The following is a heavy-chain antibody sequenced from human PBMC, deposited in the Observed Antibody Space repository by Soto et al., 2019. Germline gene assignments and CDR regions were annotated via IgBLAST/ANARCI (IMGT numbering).Heavy chain of an antibody. D-gene: IGHD3-10*01. CDR3: ARDHGSGRDSRRYYFDY. CDR2: INPILGIA. Sequence: QVQLVQSGAEVKKPGSSVKVSCKASGGTFSSYTISWVRQAPGQGLEWMGRINPILGIANYAQKFQGRVTITADKSTSTAYMELSSLRSEDTAVYYCARDHGSGRDSRRYYFDYWGQGTLVTVSS. CDR1: GGTFSSYT. J-gene: IGHJ4*02. V-gene: IGHV1-69*08.